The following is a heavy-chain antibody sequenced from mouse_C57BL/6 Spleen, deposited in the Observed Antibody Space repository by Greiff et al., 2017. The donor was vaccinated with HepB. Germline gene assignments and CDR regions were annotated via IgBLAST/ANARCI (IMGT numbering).Heavy chain of an antibody. D-gene: IGHD2-4*01. CDR2: IDPSDSYT. J-gene: IGHJ4*01. Sequence: QVQLKQPGAELVMPGASVKLSCKASGYTFTSYWMHWVKQRPGQGLEWIGEIDPSDSYTNYNQKFKGKSTLTVDKSSSTAYMQLSSLTSEDSAVYYCARGGIRDAMDYWGQGTSVTVSS. V-gene: IGHV1-69*01. CDR1: GYTFTSYW. CDR3: ARGGIRDAMDY.